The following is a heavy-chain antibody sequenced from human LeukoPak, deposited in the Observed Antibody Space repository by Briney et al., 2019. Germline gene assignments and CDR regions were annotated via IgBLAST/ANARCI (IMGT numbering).Heavy chain of an antibody. Sequence: TLSLTCTVSGGSISSGDYYWSWIRQPPGKGLEGIGYIYYSGSTYYNPSLKSRVTISVDTSKNQFSLKVSSVTAADTAVYYCARAREDDGDYYFDYWGQGTLVTVSS. CDR1: GGSISSGDYY. CDR3: ARAREDDGDYYFDY. J-gene: IGHJ4*02. D-gene: IGHD4-17*01. CDR2: IYYSGST. V-gene: IGHV4-30-4*08.